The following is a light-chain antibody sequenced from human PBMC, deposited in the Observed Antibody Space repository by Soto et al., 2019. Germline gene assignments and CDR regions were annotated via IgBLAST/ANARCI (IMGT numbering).Light chain of an antibody. CDR3: QSYDTHTVV. CDR1: SGSIGSNS. CDR2: EDD. Sequence: NFMLTQPHSVSESPGQTVTISCTRSSGSIGSNSVQWYQQRPGSAPTTVIYEDDQRPSGVPNRFAGSIDRSSNSASLTIAGLQTEAEADYYCQSYDTHTVVFGGGTKLTVL. J-gene: IGLJ2*01. V-gene: IGLV6-57*04.